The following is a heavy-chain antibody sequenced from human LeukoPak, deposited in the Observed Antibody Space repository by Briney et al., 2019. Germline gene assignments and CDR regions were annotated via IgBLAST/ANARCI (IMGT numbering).Heavy chain of an antibody. Sequence: SETLSLTCTVSGGSISSYYWSWIRQPPGKGLEWIGYNYYSGSTNYNPSLKSRVTISVDTSKNQFSLKLSSVTAADTAVYYCARDYGSGSQPFDYWGQGTLVTVSS. CDR1: GGSISSYY. J-gene: IGHJ4*02. D-gene: IGHD3-10*01. V-gene: IGHV4-59*01. CDR3: ARDYGSGSQPFDY. CDR2: NYYSGST.